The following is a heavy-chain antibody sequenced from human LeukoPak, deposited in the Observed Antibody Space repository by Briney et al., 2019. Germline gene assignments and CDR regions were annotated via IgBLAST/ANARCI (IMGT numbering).Heavy chain of an antibody. CDR2: IYYSGST. CDR3: ARQYYDFWSGCPDY. D-gene: IGHD3-3*01. J-gene: IGHJ4*02. CDR1: GFTFSSYS. V-gene: IGHV4-39*07. Sequence: PGGSLRLSCAASGFTFSSYSMNWVRQAPGKGLEWIGSIYYSGSTYYSPSLKSRVTISVDTSKNQFSLKLSSVTAADTAVYYCARQYYDFWSGCPDYWGQGTLVTISS.